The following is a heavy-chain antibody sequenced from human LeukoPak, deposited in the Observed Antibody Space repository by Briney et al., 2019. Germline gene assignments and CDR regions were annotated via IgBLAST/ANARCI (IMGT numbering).Heavy chain of an antibody. V-gene: IGHV3-43*01. CDR3: AKDGEAGWNDVAQD. Sequence: GGSLRLSCAASGFTFDDYTMPWVRQAPGKGLEWVSLISWDGGSTYYADSVKGRFTISRDNSKNSLYLQMNSLRTEDTALYYCAKDGEAGWNDVAQDWGQGTLVTVSS. CDR1: GFTFDDYT. CDR2: ISWDGGST. J-gene: IGHJ4*02. D-gene: IGHD1-1*01.